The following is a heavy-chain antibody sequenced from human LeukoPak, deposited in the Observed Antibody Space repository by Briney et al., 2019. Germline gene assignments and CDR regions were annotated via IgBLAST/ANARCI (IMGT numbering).Heavy chain of an antibody. CDR3: ARDGDFSSGYYPFDI. CDR2: IIPIFGTA. Sequence: SVKVSGKASGGTFSSYAISWVRQAPGQGLEWMGGIIPIFGTANYAQKFQGRVTITADESTSTAYMELSSLRSEDTAVYYCARDGDFSSGYYPFDIWGQGTMVTVSS. D-gene: IGHD3-3*01. J-gene: IGHJ3*02. CDR1: GGTFSSYA. V-gene: IGHV1-69*13.